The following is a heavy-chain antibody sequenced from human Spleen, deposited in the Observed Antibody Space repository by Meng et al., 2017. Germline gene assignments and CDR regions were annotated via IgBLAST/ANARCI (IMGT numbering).Heavy chain of an antibody. Sequence: ASVKVSCKASGYTFTSYAMHWVRQAPGQRLEWMGWINAGNGNTKYSQKFQGRVTITRDTSASTAYMELSSLRSEDTAVYYCARGGSGTYYNGDDYWGQGTLVTVSS. CDR1: GYTFTSYA. D-gene: IGHD3-10*01. V-gene: IGHV1-3*01. CDR3: ARGGSGTYYNGDDY. CDR2: INAGNGNT. J-gene: IGHJ4*02.